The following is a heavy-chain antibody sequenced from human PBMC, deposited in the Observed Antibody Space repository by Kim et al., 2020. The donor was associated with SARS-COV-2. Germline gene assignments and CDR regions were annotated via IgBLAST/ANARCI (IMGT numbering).Heavy chain of an antibody. V-gene: IGHV5-51*01. CDR3: ARYDYVDGRLDF. D-gene: IGHD3-10*02. CDR1: GYTFSNYW. J-gene: IGHJ4*02. Sequence: GESLKISCECSGYTFSNYWIAWVRQMPGKGLEWMGMMYGGDSDTRYSPSFQGQVTFSADKSITTAYLQWSSLKASDTAMYYCARYDYVDGRLDFWGQGTLVSVSS. CDR2: MYGGDSDT.